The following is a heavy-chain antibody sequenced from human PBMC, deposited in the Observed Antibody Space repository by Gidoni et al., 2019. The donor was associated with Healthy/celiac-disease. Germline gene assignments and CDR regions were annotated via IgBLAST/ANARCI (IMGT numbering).Heavy chain of an antibody. D-gene: IGHD3-3*01. CDR3: AKAEYYDFWSGYYEDY. Sequence: EVQLLESGGGLVQPGGSLRLSCAASGFTFSSYAMSWVRQAPGKGLEGVSAISGSGGSTYYADSVKGRFTISRDNSKNTLYLQMNSLRAEDTAVYYCAKAEYYDFWSGYYEDYWGQGTLVTVSS. V-gene: IGHV3-23*01. J-gene: IGHJ4*02. CDR2: ISGSGGST. CDR1: GFTFSSYA.